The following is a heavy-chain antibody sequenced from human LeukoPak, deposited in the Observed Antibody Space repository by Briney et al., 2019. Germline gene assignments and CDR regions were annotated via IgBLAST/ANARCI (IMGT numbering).Heavy chain of an antibody. D-gene: IGHD2-21*02. CDR3: ARATTYCGGDCYDAFDI. CDR2: IYSGGST. V-gene: IGHV3-66*01. Sequence: GGSLRLSCAASGFTFSSYWMHWVRQAPGKGLVWVSVIYSGGSTYYADSVKGRFTISRDNSKNTLYLQMNSLRAEDTAVYYCARATTYCGGDCYDAFDIWGQGTMVTVSS. J-gene: IGHJ3*02. CDR1: GFTFSSYW.